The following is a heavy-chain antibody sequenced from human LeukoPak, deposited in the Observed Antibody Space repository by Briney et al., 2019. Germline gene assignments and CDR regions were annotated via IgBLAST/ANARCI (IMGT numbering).Heavy chain of an antibody. D-gene: IGHD3-16*01. CDR2: IYTSGNT. CDR3: ATQQGGFDY. V-gene: IGHV4-59*10. Sequence: SETLSLACAVYGGSFSGYYWSWIRQPAGKGLEWIGRIYTSGNTNYNPSLKSRVIISLDTSKNQFSLKLSSVTAADTAVYYCATQQGGFDYWGQGTLVTVSS. CDR1: GGSFSGYY. J-gene: IGHJ4*02.